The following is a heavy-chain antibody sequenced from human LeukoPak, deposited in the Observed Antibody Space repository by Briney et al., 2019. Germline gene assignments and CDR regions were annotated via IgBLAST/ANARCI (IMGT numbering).Heavy chain of an antibody. Sequence: HPGRSLRLSCAASGFTFRSYGIHWVRQAPGKGLEWVGVISYDGSNKNYADSVKGRFTISRDNSKNTVYLQMNSLRAEDTAVYYCAKDRGAVAGVMDVWGKGTTVTVSS. J-gene: IGHJ6*03. CDR3: AKDRGAVAGVMDV. CDR1: GFTFRSYG. CDR2: ISYDGSNK. D-gene: IGHD6-19*01. V-gene: IGHV3-30*18.